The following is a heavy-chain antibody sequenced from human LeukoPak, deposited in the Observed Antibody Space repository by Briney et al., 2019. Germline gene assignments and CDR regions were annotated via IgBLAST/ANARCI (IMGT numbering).Heavy chain of an antibody. Sequence: ASVKVSCKASGYTFTSYAMNWVRQAPGQGLEWMGWINTNTGNPTYAQGFTGRFVFSLDTSVSTAYLQISSLKAGDTAVYYCARVSYHYDSSGYSPGDYWGQGTLVIVSS. J-gene: IGHJ4*02. V-gene: IGHV7-4-1*02. CDR1: GYTFTSYA. D-gene: IGHD3-22*01. CDR2: INTNTGNP. CDR3: ARVSYHYDSSGYSPGDY.